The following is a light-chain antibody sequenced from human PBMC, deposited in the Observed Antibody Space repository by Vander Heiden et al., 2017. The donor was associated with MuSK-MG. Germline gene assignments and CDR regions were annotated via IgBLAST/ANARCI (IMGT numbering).Light chain of an antibody. CDR3: QQYYSTPPT. CDR2: WAS. CDR1: QSVLYSSNNKNY. J-gene: IGKJ4*01. V-gene: IGKV4-1*01. Sequence: DIVMTHSPDSLAVSLGERVIINCKSSQSVLYSSNNKNYLAWYQQKPGQPPKLLIYWASTRESGVPDRFSGSGSGTDFTLTISSLQAEDVAVYYCQQYYSTPPTFGGGTKVEIK.